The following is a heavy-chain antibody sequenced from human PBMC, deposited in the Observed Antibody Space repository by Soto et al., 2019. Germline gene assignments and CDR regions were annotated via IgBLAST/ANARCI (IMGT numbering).Heavy chain of an antibody. Sequence: SETLSLTCTVSGGSISSGGYYWSWIRQHPGKGLEWIGYIYYSGSTYYNPSLKSRVTISVDTSKNQFSLKLSSVTAADTAVYYCARGGGDDYVWGSYRTRSYGMDVWGQGTTVTSP. CDR2: IYYSGST. J-gene: IGHJ6*02. CDR1: GGSISSGGYY. D-gene: IGHD3-16*02. V-gene: IGHV4-31*03. CDR3: ARGGGDDYVWGSYRTRSYGMDV.